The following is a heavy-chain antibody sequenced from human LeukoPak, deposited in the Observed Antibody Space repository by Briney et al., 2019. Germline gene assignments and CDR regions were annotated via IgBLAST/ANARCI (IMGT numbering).Heavy chain of an antibody. V-gene: IGHV3-64D*06. J-gene: IGHJ4*02. CDR3: VRETGY. CDR2: SSSNGDNT. Sequence: GGSLRLSCSVSGFTFSTYVMHWVRKAPGQGLEFVSTSSSNGDNTYYADSVMGRFTISRDNSKNTLYLQMSNLRADDTAVYYCVRETGYWGQGTLVTVSS. CDR1: GFTFSTYV.